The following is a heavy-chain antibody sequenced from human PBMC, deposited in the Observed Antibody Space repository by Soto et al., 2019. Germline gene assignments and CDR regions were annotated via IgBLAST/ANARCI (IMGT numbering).Heavy chain of an antibody. Sequence: GGSLRLSCAVSGFPFTDYYINWIRQAPWKGLEWVSYISKSGSGSANLYADSVKGRFTISRDNAKNSVYLQMNSLRPEDTAVYYCARRGGGYAWNSQILDLLGQGILVTVSS. J-gene: IGHJ5*02. V-gene: IGHV3-11*01. CDR3: ARRGGGYAWNSQILDL. D-gene: IGHD1-7*01. CDR2: ISKSGSGSAN. CDR1: GFPFTDYY.